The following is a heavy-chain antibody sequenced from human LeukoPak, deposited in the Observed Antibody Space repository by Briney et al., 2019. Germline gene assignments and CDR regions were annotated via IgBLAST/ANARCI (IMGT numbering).Heavy chain of an antibody. CDR3: AKTFVVVVAAGDAFDI. D-gene: IGHD2-15*01. CDR2: ISGSGGST. Sequence: PGGSLRLSCAASEITFREYWMSWVRQAPGKGLEWVSAISGSGGSTYYADSVKGRFTISRDNSKNTLYLQMNSLRAEDTAVYYCAKTFVVVVAAGDAFDIWGQGTMVTVSS. J-gene: IGHJ3*02. CDR1: EITFREYW. V-gene: IGHV3-23*01.